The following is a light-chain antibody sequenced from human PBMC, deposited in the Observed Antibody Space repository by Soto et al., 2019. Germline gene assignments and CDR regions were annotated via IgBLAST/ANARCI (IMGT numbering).Light chain of an antibody. CDR2: KAS. CDR1: QTISSW. CDR3: QHYNSYSEA. V-gene: IGKV1-5*03. J-gene: IGKJ1*01. Sequence: DIQMTQSPSTLSGSVGDRVTITCRASQTISSWLAWYQQKSGKAPKLLIYKASTLKSGVPSRFSGSGSGTEFTLTISSLKPDDFATYYCQHYNSYSEAFGQGTKVDI.